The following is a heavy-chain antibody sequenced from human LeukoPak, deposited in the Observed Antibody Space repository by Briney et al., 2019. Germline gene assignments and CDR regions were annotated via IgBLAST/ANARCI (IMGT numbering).Heavy chain of an antibody. V-gene: IGHV1-69*13. Sequence: SVKVSCKASGGTFSSYAISWVRQAPGQGLEWMGGIIPIFGTANYAQKFQGRVTITADDSTSTAYMELSSLRSEDTAVYYCARGTTLSPVTFFDYWGQGTLVTVSS. D-gene: IGHD1-7*01. CDR1: GGTFSSYA. CDR2: IIPIFGTA. CDR3: ARGTTLSPVTFFDY. J-gene: IGHJ4*02.